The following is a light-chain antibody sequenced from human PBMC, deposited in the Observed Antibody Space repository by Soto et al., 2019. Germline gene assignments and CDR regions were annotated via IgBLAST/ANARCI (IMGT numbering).Light chain of an antibody. J-gene: IGKJ2*01. V-gene: IGKV1-39*01. CDR2: AAS. CDR3: QHSYSTPHA. Sequence: DIQMTQSPSSLSASVGDRVTITCRASQSISSYLNWYQQKPGKAPKLLIYAASSLQSGVPSRFSGSGSGTDFTLTISSLQPEVFATYCCQHSYSTPHAFGQGTKLEIK. CDR1: QSISSY.